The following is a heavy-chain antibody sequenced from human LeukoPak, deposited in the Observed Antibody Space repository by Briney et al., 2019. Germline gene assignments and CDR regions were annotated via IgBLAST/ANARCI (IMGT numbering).Heavy chain of an antibody. CDR1: GGSISSYY. CDR2: IYTSGST. D-gene: IGHD4-17*01. V-gene: IGHV4-4*07. J-gene: IGHJ4*02. CDR3: ARGTYGDLGVPIYYFDY. Sequence: PSETLSLTCTVSGGSISSYYWSWLRQPAGKGREGIGRIYTSGSTNYNPSLTSRVTMSVDTSKNQFSLKLSSVTAADTAVYYCARGTYGDLGVPIYYFDYWGQGTLVTVSS.